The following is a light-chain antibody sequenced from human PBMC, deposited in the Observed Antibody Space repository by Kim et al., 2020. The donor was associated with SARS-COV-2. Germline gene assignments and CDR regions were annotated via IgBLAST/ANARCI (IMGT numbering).Light chain of an antibody. V-gene: IGKV1-12*01. J-gene: IGKJ1*01. CDR1: HDVSKW. CDR2: AAS. Sequence: ASVGDSVTITCRASHDVSKWVAWYQQTPGQVPKLLIYAASTLQSGVPSRFSGSRSGTDFTLTIINLQPEDSATYYCQQANNFPRTFGQGTKVDIK. CDR3: QQANNFPRT.